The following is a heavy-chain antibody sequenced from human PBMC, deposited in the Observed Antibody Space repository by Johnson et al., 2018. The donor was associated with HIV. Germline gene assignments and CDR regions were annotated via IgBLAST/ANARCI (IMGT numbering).Heavy chain of an antibody. D-gene: IGHD3-16*01. CDR3: TKGGRTFQHAFDI. J-gene: IGHJ3*02. Sequence: LVESGGVVVQPGGSLRLSCAASGFTFDDHAMHWVRQAPGKVLEWVSLITWDGGSAYYADSVEGRFTISRDNSKTSLYLQMNTLRAEDTALYYCTKGGRTFQHAFDIWGQGTMVTVSS. V-gene: IGHV3-43D*03. CDR2: ITWDGGSA. CDR1: GFTFDDHA.